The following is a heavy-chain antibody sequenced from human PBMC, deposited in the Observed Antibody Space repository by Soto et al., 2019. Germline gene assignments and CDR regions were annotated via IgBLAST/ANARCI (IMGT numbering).Heavy chain of an antibody. CDR1: GYSFTSYW. CDR3: ARPEWELRGELDAFDI. J-gene: IGHJ3*02. CDR2: IYPGDSDT. V-gene: IGHV5-51*01. D-gene: IGHD1-26*01. Sequence: EVQLVQSGAEVKKPGESLKISCKGSGYSFTSYWIGWVRQMPGKGLEWMGIIYPGDSDTRYSPSFQGQVTISADKSISTAYLQWSSLKASDTAMYYCARPEWELRGELDAFDIWGQGTMVTVSS.